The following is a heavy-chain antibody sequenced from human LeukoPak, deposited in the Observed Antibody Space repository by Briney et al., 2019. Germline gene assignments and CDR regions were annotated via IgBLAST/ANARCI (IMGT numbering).Heavy chain of an antibody. D-gene: IGHD6-13*01. CDR2: INPNSGGT. V-gene: IGHV1-2*02. J-gene: IGHJ4*02. CDR1: GYTFTGYY. CDR3: ARDRVFDGYIDY. Sequence: GASVKVSCKASGYTFTGYYMHWVRQAPGQGLEWMGWINPNSGGTNYAQKFQGRVTMTRDTSISTAYMELSRLRSEDTAVYYCARDRVFDGYIDYWGQGTLVTVSS.